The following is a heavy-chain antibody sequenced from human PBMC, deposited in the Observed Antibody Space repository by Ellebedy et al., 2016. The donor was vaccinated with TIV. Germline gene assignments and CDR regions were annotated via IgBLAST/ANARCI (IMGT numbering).Heavy chain of an antibody. CDR1: GYRFTNYW. J-gene: IGHJ6*02. CDR2: IYPGDSDT. D-gene: IGHD3-3*01. V-gene: IGHV5-51*01. CDR3: ARPLSPFDYYYGMDV. Sequence: GESLKISCQGSGYRFTNYWLGWVRQLPGNGLEWMGIIYPGDSDTSYSPSFQGQVTMSADKSISAAYLHWSSLTAADTAMYYCARPLSPFDYYYGMDVWGQGTTVTVSS.